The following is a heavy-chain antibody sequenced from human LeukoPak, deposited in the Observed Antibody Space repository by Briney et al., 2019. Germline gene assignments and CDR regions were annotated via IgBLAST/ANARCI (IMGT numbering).Heavy chain of an antibody. Sequence: SETLSLTCTDSGGSISSYYWSWIRQPPGKGLEWVGYIYYSGSTNYNPSLKSRVTISVDTSKNQFSLKLSSVTAADTAVYYCARDHYGSSGYYSFDYWGQGTLVTVSS. D-gene: IGHD3-22*01. CDR3: ARDHYGSSGYYSFDY. CDR1: GGSISSYY. CDR2: IYYSGST. V-gene: IGHV4-59*01. J-gene: IGHJ4*02.